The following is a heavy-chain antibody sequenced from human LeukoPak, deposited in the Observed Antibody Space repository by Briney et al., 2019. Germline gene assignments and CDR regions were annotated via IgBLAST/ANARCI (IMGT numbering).Heavy chain of an antibody. CDR2: IYTSGST. Sequence: SETLSLTCTVSGGSISSYYWSWIRQPAGKGLEWIGRIYTSGSTNYNPSLKSRVTMSVDTSKNQSSLKLIAVTAADTAVYYCARENWNYGEDFWGQGALVTVSS. V-gene: IGHV4-4*07. D-gene: IGHD1-7*01. J-gene: IGHJ4*02. CDR3: ARENWNYGEDF. CDR1: GGSISSYY.